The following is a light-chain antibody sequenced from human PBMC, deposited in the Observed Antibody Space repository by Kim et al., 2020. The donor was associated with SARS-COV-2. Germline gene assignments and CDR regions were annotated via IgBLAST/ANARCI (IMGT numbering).Light chain of an antibody. CDR1: QYFSSN. CDR2: GAS. Sequence: ERVLTQSPATLSVSPEERVTLSCRASQYFSSNLAWYQHKPGQAPRLLIHGASTRATGIPARFSGSGSGTDFTLTISSLQSEDFAVYYCQQYYNWPRTFGQGTKVDIK. J-gene: IGKJ1*01. CDR3: QQYYNWPRT. V-gene: IGKV3D-15*01.